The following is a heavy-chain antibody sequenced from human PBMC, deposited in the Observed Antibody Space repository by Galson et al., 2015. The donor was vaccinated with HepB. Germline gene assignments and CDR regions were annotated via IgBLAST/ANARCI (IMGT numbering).Heavy chain of an antibody. J-gene: IGHJ3*02. V-gene: IGHV5-51*03. Sequence: QSGAEVKKPGESLKISCKGSGYSFTTYWIGWVRQMPGKGLEWMGIIYPDDSDTRYSPSFQGQVTISADKSISTAYLQWSSLKASDTAMYYCARRGDSSGYGIGDAVEIWGQGTMVTVSS. CDR1: GYSFTTYW. CDR2: IYPDDSDT. CDR3: ARRGDSSGYGIGDAVEI. D-gene: IGHD3-22*01.